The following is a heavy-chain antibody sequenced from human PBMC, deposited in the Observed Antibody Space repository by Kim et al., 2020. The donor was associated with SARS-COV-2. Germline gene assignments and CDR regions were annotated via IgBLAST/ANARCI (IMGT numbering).Heavy chain of an antibody. CDR2: INTNTGNP. V-gene: IGHV7-4-1*02. D-gene: IGHD3-10*01. CDR1: GYTFTSYA. Sequence: ASVKVSCKASGYTFTSYAMNWVRQAPGQGLEWMGWINTNTGNPTYAQGFTGRFVFSLDTSVSTAYLQISSLKAEDTAVYYCARDPYGSGSYYTYYYGMDVWGQGTTVTVSS. J-gene: IGHJ6*02. CDR3: ARDPYGSGSYYTYYYGMDV.